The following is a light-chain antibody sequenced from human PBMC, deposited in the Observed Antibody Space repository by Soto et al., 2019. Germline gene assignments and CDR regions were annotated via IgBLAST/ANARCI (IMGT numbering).Light chain of an antibody. J-gene: IGKJ2*01. V-gene: IGKV1-39*01. Sequence: DIQMTQSPSSLSASIGDRVTITCRASQSISSYLNWYQQKPGKAPKLLIYAASSLQSGVPSRFSGSGSGTDFTLTISSLQPGDFATYYCQQSYSTPYTFGQGTKLEIK. CDR3: QQSYSTPYT. CDR1: QSISSY. CDR2: AAS.